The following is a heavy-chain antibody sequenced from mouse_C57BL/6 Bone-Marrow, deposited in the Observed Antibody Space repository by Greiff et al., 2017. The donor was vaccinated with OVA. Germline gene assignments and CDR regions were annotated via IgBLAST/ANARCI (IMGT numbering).Heavy chain of an antibody. V-gene: IGHV1-81*01. CDR1: GYTFTSYG. J-gene: IGHJ4*01. Sequence: VMLVESGAELARPGASVKLSCKASGYTFTSYGISWVKQRTGQGLEWIGEIYPRSGNTYYNEKFKGKATLTADKSSSTAYMELRSLTSEDSAVYFCAPLYYYGSAMDYWGQGTSVTVSS. CDR3: APLYYYGSAMDY. D-gene: IGHD1-1*01. CDR2: IYPRSGNT.